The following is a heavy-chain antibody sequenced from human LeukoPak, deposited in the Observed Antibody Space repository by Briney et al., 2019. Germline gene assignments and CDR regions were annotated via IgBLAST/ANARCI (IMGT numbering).Heavy chain of an antibody. D-gene: IGHD5-18*01. CDR1: GFTVSSNY. J-gene: IGHJ4*02. V-gene: IGHV3-23*01. CDR3: AESGYSYGRYDY. CDR2: ISGSGGST. Sequence: PGGSLRLSCAASGFTVSSNYMSWVRQAPGKGLDWVSAISGSGGSTYYADSVKGRFTISRDNSKNTLYLQMNSLRAEDTAVYYCAESGYSYGRYDYWGQGTLVTVSS.